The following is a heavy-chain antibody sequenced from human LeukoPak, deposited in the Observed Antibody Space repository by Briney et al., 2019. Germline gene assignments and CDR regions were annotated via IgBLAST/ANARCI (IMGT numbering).Heavy chain of an antibody. CDR1: GYTFTSYG. V-gene: IGHV1-2*02. Sequence: GASVKVSCKASGYTFTSYGISWVRQAPGQGLEWMGWINPNSGGTNYAQKFQGRVTMTRDTSISTAYMELSRLRSDDTAVYYCARGAAGYDILTGYLALYYFDYWGQGTLVTVSS. CDR3: ARGAAGYDILTGYLALYYFDY. CDR2: INPNSGGT. J-gene: IGHJ4*02. D-gene: IGHD3-9*01.